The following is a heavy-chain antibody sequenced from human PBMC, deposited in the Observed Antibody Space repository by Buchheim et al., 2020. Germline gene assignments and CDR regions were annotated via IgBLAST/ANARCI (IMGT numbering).Heavy chain of an antibody. Sequence: EVQLLESGGGLVQPGGSLRLSCAASGFTFSSYAMSWVRQAPGKGLEWVSAISGSGDSTYYADSVKGRFTISRDNSENTPILQMNSLRAEDTAVYYCATFHCSSTSCYANWGQGTL. J-gene: IGHJ4*02. CDR1: GFTFSSYA. D-gene: IGHD2-2*01. V-gene: IGHV3-23*01. CDR2: ISGSGDST. CDR3: ATFHCSSTSCYAN.